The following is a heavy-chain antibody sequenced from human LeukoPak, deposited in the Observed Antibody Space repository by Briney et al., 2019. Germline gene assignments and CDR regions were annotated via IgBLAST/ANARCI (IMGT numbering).Heavy chain of an antibody. CDR3: ARDAAYCGGDCYS. CDR2: INPNSGGT. CDR1: GYTFTGYY. V-gene: IGHV1-2*02. Sequence: ASVKVSCKASGYTFTGYYMHWVRQAPGQGLKWMGWINPNSGGTNYAQKFQGRVTMTRDTSISTADMELSRLRSDDTAVYYCARDAAYCGGDCYSWGQGTLVTVSS. J-gene: IGHJ5*02. D-gene: IGHD2-21*01.